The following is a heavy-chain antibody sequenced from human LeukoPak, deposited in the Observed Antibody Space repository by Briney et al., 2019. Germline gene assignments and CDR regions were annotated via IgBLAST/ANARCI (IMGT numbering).Heavy chain of an antibody. Sequence: SVKVSCKASGGTFSSYAISWVRQAPGQGLEWMGGIIPIFGTANYAQKFQGRVTITADKSTSTAYMELSSLRSDDTAVYYCARAAGIAVAPYNYWGQGTLVAVSS. CDR3: ARAAGIAVAPYNY. J-gene: IGHJ4*02. V-gene: IGHV1-69*06. CDR1: GGTFSSYA. CDR2: IIPIFGTA. D-gene: IGHD6-19*01.